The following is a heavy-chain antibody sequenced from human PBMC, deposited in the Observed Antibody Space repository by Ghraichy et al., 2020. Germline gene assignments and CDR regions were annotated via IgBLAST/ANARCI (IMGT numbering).Heavy chain of an antibody. D-gene: IGHD3-16*01. CDR3: ARRGRIGGTFGWFDS. J-gene: IGHJ5*01. V-gene: IGHV4-59*08. CDR2: ISDSGIT. CDR1: GDSISNYY. Sequence: SETLSLTCTISGDSISNYYWSWIRQPPGKELEWIGYISDSGITNYNPSLMRRVTISLDTSKTHLSLALRSVTAADTAVYYCARRGRIGGTFGWFDSWGQGTLVTVSA.